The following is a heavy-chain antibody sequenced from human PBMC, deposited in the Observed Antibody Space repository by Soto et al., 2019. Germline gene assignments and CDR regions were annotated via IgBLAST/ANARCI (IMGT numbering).Heavy chain of an antibody. Sequence: QITLKESGPTLVKPTQTLTLTCTFSGFSLSTSGVGVGWIRQPPGKALEWLALLFWDDDDRYSPSLKSRLTITKDTSKDQVVLTMTNMDPLDTATYFCAHLAFCGGSCYYFDYWGLGTLVTVSS. CDR1: GFSLSTSGVG. D-gene: IGHD2-15*01. J-gene: IGHJ4*02. CDR2: LFWDDDD. CDR3: AHLAFCGGSCYYFDY. V-gene: IGHV2-5*02.